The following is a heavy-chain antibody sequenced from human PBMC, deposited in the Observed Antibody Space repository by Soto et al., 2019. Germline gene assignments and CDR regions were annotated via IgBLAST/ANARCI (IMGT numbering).Heavy chain of an antibody. CDR3: AKDRGTGGYGVNAVDI. D-gene: IGHD7-27*01. J-gene: IGHJ3*02. V-gene: IGHV3-23*01. CDR1: GFTFSVFA. CDR2: ISGRGENT. Sequence: EVQLLESGGGLVQPGGSLRLSCAASGFTFSVFAMSWVRQAPGKGLELVSTISGRGENTYYADSVKGRFTISRDNSKNTLNLQMNSMRGEDTAVYYCAKDRGTGGYGVNAVDIWGQETMVTVAS.